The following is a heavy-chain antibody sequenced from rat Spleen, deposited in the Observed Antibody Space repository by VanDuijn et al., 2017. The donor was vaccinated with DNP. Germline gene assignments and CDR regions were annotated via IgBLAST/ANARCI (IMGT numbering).Heavy chain of an antibody. CDR1: GFTFSSFA. V-gene: IGHV5-29*01. CDR2: ISYDGSST. CDR3: TTGVIDY. J-gene: IGHJ2*01. Sequence: EVQLVESGGGLVQPGRSMKLSCAASGFTFSSFAMAWVRQAPTKGLEWVATISYDGSSTYYRDSVKGRFTISRDNAKSTLYLQMDSLRSEDTATYYCTTGVIDYWGQGVMVTVSS.